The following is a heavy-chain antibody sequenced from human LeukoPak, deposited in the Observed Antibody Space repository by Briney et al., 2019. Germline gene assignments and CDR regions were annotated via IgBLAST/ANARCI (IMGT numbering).Heavy chain of an antibody. CDR1: GFTFSSYA. V-gene: IGHV3-30-3*01. Sequence: GGSLRLSCAASGFTFSSYAMHWVRQAPGKGLEWVAVISYDGSNKYYADSVKGRFTISRDNSKNTLYLQMNSLRAEDTAVYYCTTEGYVWGSYRKGRVDYWGQGTLVTVSS. J-gene: IGHJ4*02. D-gene: IGHD3-16*02. CDR3: TTEGYVWGSYRKGRVDY. CDR2: ISYDGSNK.